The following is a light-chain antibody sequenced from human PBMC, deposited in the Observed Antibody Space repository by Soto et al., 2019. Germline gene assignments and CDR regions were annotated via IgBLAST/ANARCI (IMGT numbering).Light chain of an antibody. Sequence: DIQMTQSPSSLSASVGDRVTISCRSSENIRNYLIWYQQKPGKAPELLMYVGSTLESGVPSRFSGSGLGTDFTLTIKSLQPEDFGVYYCQQSYIVPYTFGRGTSLDI. CDR3: QQSYIVPYT. CDR1: ENIRNY. V-gene: IGKV1-39*01. J-gene: IGKJ2*01. CDR2: VGS.